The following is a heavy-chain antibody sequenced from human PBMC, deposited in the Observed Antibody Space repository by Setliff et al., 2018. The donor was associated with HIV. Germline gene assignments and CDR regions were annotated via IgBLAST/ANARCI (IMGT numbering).Heavy chain of an antibody. V-gene: IGHV4-31*03. CDR2: IYYSGST. J-gene: IGHJ4*02. CDR1: GGSISSGGYY. Sequence: PSEPLSLTCTVSGGSISSGGYYWSWIRQHPGKGLEWIGYIYYSGSTYYNPSLKSRVTISVDTSKNQFSLKLSSVTAADTAVYYCARAFWGSVDYWGQGTLVTVSS. CDR3: ARAFWGSVDY. D-gene: IGHD7-27*01.